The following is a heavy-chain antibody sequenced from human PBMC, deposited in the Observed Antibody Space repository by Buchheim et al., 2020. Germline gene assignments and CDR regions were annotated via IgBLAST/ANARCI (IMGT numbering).Heavy chain of an antibody. CDR2: ISYDGSNK. CDR3: ARDQFARGSGSYYRDRYYYYGMDV. Sequence: QVQLVESGGGVVQPGRSLRLSCAASGFTFSSYAMHWVRQAPGKGLEWVAVISYDGSNKYYADSVKGRFTISRDNSKNTLYLQMNSLRAEDTAVYYCARDQFARGSGSYYRDRYYYYGMDVWGQGTT. CDR1: GFTFSSYA. J-gene: IGHJ6*02. D-gene: IGHD3-10*01. V-gene: IGHV3-30*04.